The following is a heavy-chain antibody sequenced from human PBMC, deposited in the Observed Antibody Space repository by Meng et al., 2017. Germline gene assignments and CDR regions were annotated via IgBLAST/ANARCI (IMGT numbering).Heavy chain of an antibody. V-gene: IGHV3-43D*04. CDR2: ISWDGGST. Sequence: GESLKISCAASGFIFDDYAMHWVRQAPGKGLEWVSLISWDGGSTYYADSVKGRFTISRDNSKNSLYLQMNSLRAEDTALYYCAKDMTGGYYYYGMDVWGQGTTVTVSS. CDR3: AKDMTGGYYYYGMDV. CDR1: GFIFDDYA. J-gene: IGHJ6*02. D-gene: IGHD3-16*01.